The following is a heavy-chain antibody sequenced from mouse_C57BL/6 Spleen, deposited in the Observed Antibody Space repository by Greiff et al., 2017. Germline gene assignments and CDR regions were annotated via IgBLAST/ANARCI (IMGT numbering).Heavy chain of an antibody. Sequence: DVHLVESGGGLVKPGGSLKLSCAASGFTFSSYTMSWVRQTPEKRLEWVATISGGGGNTYYPDSVKGRITISRDNAKNTLYLKMSSLMSEDTALYYCARQYSYFDYWGQGTTLTVSS. V-gene: IGHV5-9*01. J-gene: IGHJ2*01. CDR1: GFTFSSYT. CDR2: ISGGGGNT. CDR3: ARQYSYFDY.